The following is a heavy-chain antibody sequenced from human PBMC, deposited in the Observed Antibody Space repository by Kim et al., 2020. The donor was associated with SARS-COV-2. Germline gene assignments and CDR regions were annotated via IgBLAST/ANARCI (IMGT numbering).Heavy chain of an antibody. CDR3: AKVGGGESYGAFDFDY. V-gene: IGHV3-30*18. Sequence: GGSLRLSCAASGFTFSTYGIHWVRQAPGKGLEWVAVVSSDGSMKYYTDSVKGRFTISKDNSKKTVFLQMSSLRPEETAVYYCAKVGGGESYGAFDFDYWGRGTLVTVSA. D-gene: IGHD1-26*01. CDR2: VSSDGSMK. CDR1: GFTFSTYG. J-gene: IGHJ4*02.